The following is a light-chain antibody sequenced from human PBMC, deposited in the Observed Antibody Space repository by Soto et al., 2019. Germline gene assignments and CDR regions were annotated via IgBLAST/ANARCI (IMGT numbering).Light chain of an antibody. V-gene: IGKV1-5*01. CDR3: QPYNTSST. CDR2: DAS. Sequence: DIQMTQSPSSLSASVGDRVTITCRASQSISSWLAWYQQKPGKAPKLLIYDASSLESGIPSRFSGGGSGTEFTLTISSLQHDDFATYYCQPYNTSSTFGEGTRLEIK. J-gene: IGKJ5*01. CDR1: QSISSW.